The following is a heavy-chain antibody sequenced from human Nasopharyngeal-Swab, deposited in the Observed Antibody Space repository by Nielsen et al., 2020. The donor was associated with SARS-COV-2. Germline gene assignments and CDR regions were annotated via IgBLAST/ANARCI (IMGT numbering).Heavy chain of an antibody. CDR1: GFTFSNYW. J-gene: IGHJ4*02. D-gene: IGHD3-22*01. CDR3: ARHDYYDSSGYWLPLDY. Sequence: GESLKISCAASGFTFSNYWMHWVRQAPGKGLVWVSRIYSDGTSKIYADSVKGRFTISRDNAKNTLYLQMNGLRAEDTAMYYCARHDYYDSSGYWLPLDYWGQGTLVTVSS. V-gene: IGHV3-74*01. CDR2: IYSDGTSK.